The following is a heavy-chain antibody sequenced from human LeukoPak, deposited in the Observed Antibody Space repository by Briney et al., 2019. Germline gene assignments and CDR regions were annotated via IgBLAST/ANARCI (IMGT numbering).Heavy chain of an antibody. CDR3: AIHAGYYDSSGYSY. V-gene: IGHV3-15*01. CDR1: GFIFSNAW. D-gene: IGHD3-22*01. Sequence: SGGSLRLSCAASGFIFSNAWMSWVRQAPGKGLEWVGRIKSKTDGGTTDYAAPVKGRFTISRDDSENTLYLQMNSLRAEDTAVYYCAIHAGYYDSSGYSYWGQGTLVTVSS. CDR2: IKSKTDGGTT. J-gene: IGHJ4*02.